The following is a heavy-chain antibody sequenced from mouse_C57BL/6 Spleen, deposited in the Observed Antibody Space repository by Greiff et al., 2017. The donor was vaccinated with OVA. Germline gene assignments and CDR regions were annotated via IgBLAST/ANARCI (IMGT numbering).Heavy chain of an antibody. J-gene: IGHJ4*01. Sequence: VQLQQSGPELVKPGASVKISCKASGYAFSSSWMNWVKQRPGKGLEWIGRIYPGDGDTNYNGKFKGKATLTADKSSSTAYMQLSSLTSEDSAVYFCAINYFYAMDYWGQGTSVTVSS. V-gene: IGHV1-82*01. D-gene: IGHD2-1*01. CDR3: AINYFYAMDY. CDR2: IYPGDGDT. CDR1: GYAFSSSW.